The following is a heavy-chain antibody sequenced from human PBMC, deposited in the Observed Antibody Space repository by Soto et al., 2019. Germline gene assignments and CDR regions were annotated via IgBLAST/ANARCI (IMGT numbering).Heavy chain of an antibody. CDR2: IYHSGGT. CDR1: GGTFSGYY. J-gene: IGHJ5*01. Sequence: PSETLSLTCAVYGGTFSGYYWSWIRQPPGKGLEWIGHIYHSGGTYYNPSLKSRVSLSVDTSKNQFSLKLNSVTAADTAVYYCARLGPKVPAASGLNWFDPWGQGTLVTVSS. D-gene: IGHD2-2*01. V-gene: IGHV4-34*09. CDR3: ARLGPKVPAASGLNWFDP.